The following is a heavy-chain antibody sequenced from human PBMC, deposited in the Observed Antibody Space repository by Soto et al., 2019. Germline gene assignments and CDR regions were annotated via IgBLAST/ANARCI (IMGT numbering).Heavy chain of an antibody. Sequence: GASVKVSCKASGGTFSSYAISWVRQAPGQGLEWMGWISAYNGNTNYAQKLQGRVTMTTDTSTSTAYMELRSLRSDDTAVYYCARNHPTVTSDYWGQGTLVTVSS. D-gene: IGHD4-17*01. J-gene: IGHJ4*02. CDR2: ISAYNGNT. CDR1: GGTFSSYA. CDR3: ARNHPTVTSDY. V-gene: IGHV1-18*01.